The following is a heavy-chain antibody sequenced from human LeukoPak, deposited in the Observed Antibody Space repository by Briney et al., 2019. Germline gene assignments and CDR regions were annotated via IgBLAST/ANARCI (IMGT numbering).Heavy chain of an antibody. CDR2: IYISGSTSGST. Sequence: PSETLSLTCTLSGGSISNYYWSWIRQPAGKGLEWIGRIYISGSTSGSTDYNPSLKSRVTMSVDTSRNQFSLKVNSVTAADTAVYYCARFRDYKEAFDMWGQGTMVTVSS. CDR3: ARFRDYKEAFDM. D-gene: IGHD3-10*01. J-gene: IGHJ3*02. V-gene: IGHV4-4*07. CDR1: GGSISNYY.